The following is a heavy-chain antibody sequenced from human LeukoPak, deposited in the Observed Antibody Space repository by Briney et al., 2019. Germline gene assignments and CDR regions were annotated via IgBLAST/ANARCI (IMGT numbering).Heavy chain of an antibody. Sequence: GESLKISCKVSGYIFTTYWIGWVRQMPGKGLEWMGIIYPGDSDTRYSPSFQGQVTISVDKSISTAYLQYNSLKASDTAMYYCSKHSLVGGRNHFDFLGQGTLVTVSS. CDR3: SKHSLVGGRNHFDF. CDR1: GYIFTTYW. V-gene: IGHV5-51*01. CDR2: IYPGDSDT. D-gene: IGHD1-14*01. J-gene: IGHJ4*01.